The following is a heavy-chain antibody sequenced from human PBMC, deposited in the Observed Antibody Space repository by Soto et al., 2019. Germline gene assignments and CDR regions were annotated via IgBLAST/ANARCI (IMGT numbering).Heavy chain of an antibody. CDR2: IYYSGST. V-gene: IGHV4-31*03. Sequence: PSETLSLTCTVSGGSISSGGYYWSWIRQHPGKGLEWIGYIYYSGSTYYNPSLKSRVTISVDTSKNQFSLKLSSVTAADTAVYYCASANIALNWFDHWGQGTLVTVSS. D-gene: IGHD5-12*01. CDR3: ASANIALNWFDH. CDR1: GGSISSGGYY. J-gene: IGHJ5*02.